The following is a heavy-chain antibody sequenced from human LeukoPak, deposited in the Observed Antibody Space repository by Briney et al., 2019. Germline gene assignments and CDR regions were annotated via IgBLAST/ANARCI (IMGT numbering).Heavy chain of an antibody. CDR1: GYSFTSYW. Sequence: KISCKGSGYSFTSYWIGWVRQMPGKGLEWMGIIYPGDSDTRYSPSFQGQVTISADKSISTAYLQWSSLKASDTAMYYCARTVAGNYYGMDVWGQGTTVTVSS. D-gene: IGHD6-19*01. J-gene: IGHJ6*02. CDR3: ARTVAGNYYGMDV. V-gene: IGHV5-51*01. CDR2: IYPGDSDT.